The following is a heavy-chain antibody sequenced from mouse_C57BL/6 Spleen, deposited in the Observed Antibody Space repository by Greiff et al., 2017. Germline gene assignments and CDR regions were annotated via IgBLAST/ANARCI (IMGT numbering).Heavy chain of an antibody. V-gene: IGHV5-9*01. CDR1: GFTFSSYT. J-gene: IGHJ2*01. CDR3: ARHDGRAWDGFDY. CDR2: ISGGGGNT. D-gene: IGHD4-1*01. Sequence: EVNLVESGGGLVKPGGSLKLSCAASGFTFSSYTMSWVRQTPEKRLEWVATISGGGGNTYYPDSVKGRFTISRDNAKNTLYLQMRSLRSEDTALYYCARHDGRAWDGFDYWGQGTTLTVSS.